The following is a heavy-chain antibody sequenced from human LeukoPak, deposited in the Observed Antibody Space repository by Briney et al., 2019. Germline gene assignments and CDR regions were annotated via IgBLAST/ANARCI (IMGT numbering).Heavy chain of an antibody. Sequence: ASVSVSCKASGYTFTSYGISWVRQAPGQGPEWMGWVSDFSVLKVNQHYVQKLQGRVTMTTDTSTSTAYMELRSLRSDDTAVYYCARGPHFDLSSGYTYYFDFWGQGTLVTVSS. CDR2: VSDFSVLKVNQ. J-gene: IGHJ4*02. D-gene: IGHD3-3*01. CDR3: ARGPHFDLSSGYTYYFDF. V-gene: IGHV1-18*01. CDR1: GYTFTSYG.